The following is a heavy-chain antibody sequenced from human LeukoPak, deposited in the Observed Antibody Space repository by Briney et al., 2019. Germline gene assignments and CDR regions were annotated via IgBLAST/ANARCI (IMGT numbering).Heavy chain of an antibody. CDR1: GFTFSGYA. D-gene: IGHD2-2*01. CDR2: ISDNGGRT. CDR3: ARYCTSTSCAFEY. J-gene: IGHJ4*02. V-gene: IGHV3-23*01. Sequence: GGSLRLSCAASGFTFSGYAMSWVRQAPGKGLEWVSTISDNGGRTYYADSVKGRFTISRDNSKNTLYLQMNSLRAEDTAIYYCARYCTSTSCAFEYWGQGTLVTVSS.